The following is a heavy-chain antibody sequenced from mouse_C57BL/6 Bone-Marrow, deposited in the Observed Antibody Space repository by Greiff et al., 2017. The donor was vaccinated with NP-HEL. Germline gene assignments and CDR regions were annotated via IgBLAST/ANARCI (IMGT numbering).Heavy chain of an antibody. V-gene: IGHV1-82*01. CDR1: GYAFSSYW. J-gene: IGHJ4*01. CDR2: IYPGTGDT. CDR3: ARPNLGGAMDY. Sequence: VKLQESGPELVKPGASVKISCKASGYAFSSYWMNWVKQRPGKGLEWIGRIYPGTGDTNYNGKFKGKATLTADNASSTAYMQLSSLTSEDSAVYFCARPNLGGAMDYWGQGTSVTVSS.